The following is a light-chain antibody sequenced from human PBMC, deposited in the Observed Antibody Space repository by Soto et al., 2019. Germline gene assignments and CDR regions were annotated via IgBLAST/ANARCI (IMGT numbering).Light chain of an antibody. J-gene: IGLJ3*02. V-gene: IGLV2-8*01. CDR2: EVT. CDR1: GSDIAVYDF. CDR3: SSYAGSNTLV. Sequence: QSALTQPPSASGSPGQSVTISCAGSGSDIAVYDFVSWYQQHPGTAPKLIIYEVTKRPSGVPDRFSGSKSVSTASLTVSWLQAEDEADYYCSSYAGSNTLVFGGGTKLTVL.